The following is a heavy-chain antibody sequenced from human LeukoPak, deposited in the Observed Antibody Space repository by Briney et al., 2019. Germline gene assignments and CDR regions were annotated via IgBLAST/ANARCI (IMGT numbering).Heavy chain of an antibody. J-gene: IGHJ5*02. CDR3: AKGGTYYYDSSGYYYEPTINT. CDR1: GFTFSSYS. Sequence: AGGSLRLSCAASGFTFSSYSMNWVRQAPGKGLEWVSAISGSGGSTYYADSVKGRFTISRDNSKNTLYLQMNSLRAEDTAVYYCAKGGTYYYDSSGYYYEPTINTWGQGTLVTVSS. V-gene: IGHV3-23*01. D-gene: IGHD3-22*01. CDR2: ISGSGGST.